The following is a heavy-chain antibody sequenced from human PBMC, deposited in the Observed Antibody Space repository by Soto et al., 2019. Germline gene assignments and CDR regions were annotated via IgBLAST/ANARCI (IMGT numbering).Heavy chain of an antibody. CDR1: GFSFSSYG. CDR3: AKDTDVVRAAYKFDY. CDR2: ISDDGGNK. D-gene: IGHD1-26*01. V-gene: IGHV3-30*18. J-gene: IGHJ4*02. Sequence: GGSLRLSCVASGFSFSSYGMHWVRQAPGKGLEWVAVISDDGGNKYYADSVKGRFTISRDNSKNTLDLQMNSLRGEDTAVYYCAKDTDVVRAAYKFDYWGQGTLVTVSS.